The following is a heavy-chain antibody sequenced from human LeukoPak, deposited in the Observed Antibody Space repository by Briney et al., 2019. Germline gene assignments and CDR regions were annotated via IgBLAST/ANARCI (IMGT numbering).Heavy chain of an antibody. CDR1: GITVSTNH. CDR2: IYSGGST. Sequence: TGGSLRLSCVASGITVSTNHMSWVRQAPGKGLEWVSVIYSGGSTFYADSVKGRSTVSRDNSKDTVFLEMKSLRAEDTAVYYCARGITATSGFDPWGQGTLVTVSS. V-gene: IGHV3-66*01. CDR3: ARGITATSGFDP. J-gene: IGHJ5*02. D-gene: IGHD1-7*01.